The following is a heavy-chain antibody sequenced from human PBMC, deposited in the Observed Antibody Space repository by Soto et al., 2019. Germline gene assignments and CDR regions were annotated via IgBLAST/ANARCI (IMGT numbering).Heavy chain of an antibody. J-gene: IGHJ4*02. D-gene: IGHD2-8*02. Sequence: SETVALTCAVYGGSFSGYYWTWIRQPPGTGLEWIGEINHSGSTNYNPSLKGRVTISVDTSKNQFSLKLTSVTAADTAVYYCARDKITGLFDYWGQGTLVT. CDR2: INHSGST. CDR1: GGSFSGYY. CDR3: ARDKITGLFDY. V-gene: IGHV4-34*01.